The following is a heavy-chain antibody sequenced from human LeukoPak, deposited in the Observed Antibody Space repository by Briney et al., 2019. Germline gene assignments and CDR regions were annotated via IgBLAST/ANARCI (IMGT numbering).Heavy chain of an antibody. D-gene: IGHD2-15*01. CDR1: GGSISSYY. J-gene: IGHJ3*02. V-gene: IGHV4-59*08. CDR2: IYYSGST. CDR3: ARLDAGYCSGGSCSYAFDI. Sequence: PSETLSLTCTVSGGSISSYYWSWIRQPPGKGLEWIGYIYYSGSTNYNPSLKSRVTISVDTSKNQFSLKLSSVTAADTAVYYCARLDAGYCSGGSCSYAFDIWGQGTMVTVSS.